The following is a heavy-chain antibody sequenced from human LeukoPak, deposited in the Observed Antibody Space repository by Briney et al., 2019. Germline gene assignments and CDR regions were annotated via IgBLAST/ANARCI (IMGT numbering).Heavy chain of an antibody. D-gene: IGHD6-6*01. V-gene: IGHV3-21*01. J-gene: IGHJ4*02. Sequence: PGGSLRLSCAASGFTFSSYTMNWVRQAPAKGLEWVSSISSSSSYIYYADSVKGRFTISRDNAKNSLYLQMNSLRGEDTAVYYCARDRGSGSCGALFDYWGQGTLVTVSS. CDR2: ISSSSSYI. CDR1: GFTFSSYT. CDR3: ARDRGSGSCGALFDY.